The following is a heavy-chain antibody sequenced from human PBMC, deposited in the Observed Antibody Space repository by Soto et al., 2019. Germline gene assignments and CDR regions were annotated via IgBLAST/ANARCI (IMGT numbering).Heavy chain of an antibody. Sequence: SETLSLTCTVSGGSISSYYWSWIRQPPGKGLEWIGYIYYSGSTNYNPSLKSRVTISVDTSKNQFSLKLSSVTAADTAVYYCAREGYCSGGSCYVNYFDYWGQGTLVTVSS. CDR3: AREGYCSGGSCYVNYFDY. V-gene: IGHV4-59*01. CDR1: GGSISSYY. D-gene: IGHD2-15*01. J-gene: IGHJ4*02. CDR2: IYYSGST.